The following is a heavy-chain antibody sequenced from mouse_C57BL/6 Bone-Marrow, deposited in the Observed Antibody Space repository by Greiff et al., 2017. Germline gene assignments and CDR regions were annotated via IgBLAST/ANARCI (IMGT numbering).Heavy chain of an antibody. CDR2: IWTGGGT. D-gene: IGHD2-4*01. CDR3: ARNLGDYDESRYFDV. J-gene: IGHJ1*03. CDR1: GFSLTSYA. V-gene: IGHV2-9-1*01. Sequence: VQLQQSGPGLVAPSQSLSITCTVSGFSLTSYAISWVRQPPGKGLEWLGVIWTGGGTNYNSALKSRLSISKDNSKSQVFLKMNSLQTDDTARYYCARNLGDYDESRYFDVWGTGTTVTVSS.